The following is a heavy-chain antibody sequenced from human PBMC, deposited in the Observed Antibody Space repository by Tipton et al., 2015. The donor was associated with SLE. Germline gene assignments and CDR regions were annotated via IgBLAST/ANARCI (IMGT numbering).Heavy chain of an antibody. D-gene: IGHD6-13*01. V-gene: IGHV3-53*01. Sequence: SLRLSCTASGFSVSNNYMTWVRQAPGKGLEWVSIIFGRDKTYYADSVKGRFTISRDNAKNSLYLQMNSLRAEDTAVYYCARVAAGDYYFDYWGQGTLVTVSS. J-gene: IGHJ4*02. CDR1: GFSVSNNY. CDR2: IFGRDKT. CDR3: ARVAAGDYYFDY.